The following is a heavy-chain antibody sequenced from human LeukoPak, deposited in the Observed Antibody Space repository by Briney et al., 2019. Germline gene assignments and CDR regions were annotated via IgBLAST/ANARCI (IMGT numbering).Heavy chain of an antibody. CDR1: GGSISSSSYY. Sequence: SETLSLTCTVSGGSISSSSYYWGWIRQPPGKGLEWIGSIYYSGSTYYNPSLKSRVTISVDTSKNQFSLKLSSVTAADTAVYYCAREEGDSSGYYYGLDAFDIWGQGTMVTVSS. CDR3: AREEGDSSGYYYGLDAFDI. CDR2: IYYSGST. V-gene: IGHV4-39*07. J-gene: IGHJ3*02. D-gene: IGHD3-22*01.